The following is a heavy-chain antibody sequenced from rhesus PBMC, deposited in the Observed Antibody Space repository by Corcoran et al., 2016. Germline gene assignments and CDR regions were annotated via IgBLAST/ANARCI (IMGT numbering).Heavy chain of an antibody. J-gene: IGHJ5-1*01. D-gene: IGHD3-34*01. CDR3: ASPFERGRFEV. CDR2: IYANSVT. CDR1: GGSMSESSC. Sequence: QVRLQESGPGLVKSSETLSLTGAASGGSMSESSCWNWRPQPPGKGLEWIGNIYANSVTSYNPSLKSQVTISKDTSNNQFFLKITSVTAADTAVYYCASPFERGRFEVWGAGVLVTVSS. V-gene: IGHV4S9*01.